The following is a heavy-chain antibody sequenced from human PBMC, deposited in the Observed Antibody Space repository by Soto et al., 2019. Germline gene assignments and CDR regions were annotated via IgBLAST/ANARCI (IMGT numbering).Heavy chain of an antibody. CDR1: GYTFTSYN. Sequence: QVELVQSGAEVKKPGASVKVSCKASGYTFTSYNMHWVRQAPGQGLEWVGMINPLGFSTTYAQKFRGRVTMTRDTSNSTVYMELTTPRSDGTAVYYCARAEGRFGELCWFVPWGEGTLVTVSP. V-gene: IGHV1-46*01. D-gene: IGHD3-10*01. CDR3: ARAEGRFGELCWFVP. J-gene: IGHJ5*02. CDR2: INPLGFST.